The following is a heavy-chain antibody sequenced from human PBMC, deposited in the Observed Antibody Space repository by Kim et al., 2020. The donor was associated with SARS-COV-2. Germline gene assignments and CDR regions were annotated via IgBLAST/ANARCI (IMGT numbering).Heavy chain of an antibody. CDR3: AGEERAGLDCYYYYGIDV. V-gene: IGHV3-48*02. D-gene: IGHD3-10*01. CDR1: GFTFSSYS. CDR2: ISSSSSTI. J-gene: IGHJ6*02. Sequence: GGSLRLSCAASGFTFSSYSMNWVRQAPGKGLEWVSYISSSSSTIYYADSVKGRFTISRDNAKNTLYLQMNSLRDEDTAVYYCAGEERAGLDCYYYYGIDVCGPGTTGTASS.